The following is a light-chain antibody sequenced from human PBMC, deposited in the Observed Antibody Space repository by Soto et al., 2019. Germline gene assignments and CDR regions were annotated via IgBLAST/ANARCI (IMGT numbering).Light chain of an antibody. CDR1: QGLSNW. J-gene: IGKJ1*01. CDR3: QQYNSYSRT. V-gene: IGKV1-5*01. Sequence: DMLMTQSPSSVSASVGDRVSITCRASQGLSNWLAWYQQKPGKAPKLLIYDASSLESGVPSRFSGSGSGTEFTLTISSLQPDDFATYYCQQYNSYSRTFGQGTKVDIK. CDR2: DAS.